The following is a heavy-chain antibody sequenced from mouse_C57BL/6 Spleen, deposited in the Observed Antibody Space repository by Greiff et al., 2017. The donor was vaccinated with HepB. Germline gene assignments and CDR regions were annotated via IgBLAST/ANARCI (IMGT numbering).Heavy chain of an antibody. CDR3: ARYGANWVFDY. V-gene: IGHV1-63*01. CDR1: GYTFTNYW. D-gene: IGHD4-1*01. Sequence: QVHVKQSGAELVRPGTSVKMSCKASGYTFTNYWIGWAKQRPGHGLEWIGDIYPGGGYTNYNEKFKGKATLTADKSSSTAYMQFSSLTSEDSAIYYCARYGANWVFDYWGQGTTLTVSS. CDR2: IYPGGGYT. J-gene: IGHJ2*01.